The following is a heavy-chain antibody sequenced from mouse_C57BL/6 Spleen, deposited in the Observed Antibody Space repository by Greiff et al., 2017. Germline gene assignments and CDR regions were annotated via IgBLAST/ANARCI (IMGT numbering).Heavy chain of an antibody. CDR2: IDPSDSYT. CDR3: ARLGNYVWFAY. D-gene: IGHD2-1*01. J-gene: IGHJ3*01. CDR1: GYTFTSYW. V-gene: IGHV1-69*01. Sequence: VQLQQPGAELVMPGASVKLSCKASGYTFTSYWMHWVKQRPGQGLEWIGEIDPSDSYTNYNHKFKGKSTLTVDKSSSTAYMQLSSLTSEDSAVYYCARLGNYVWFAYWGQGTLVTVSA.